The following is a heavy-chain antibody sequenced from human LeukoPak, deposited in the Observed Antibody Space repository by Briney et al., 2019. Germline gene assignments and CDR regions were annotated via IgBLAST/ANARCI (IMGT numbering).Heavy chain of an antibody. V-gene: IGHV1-18*01. Sequence: ASLKVSCKASGYTFSNYGSNWVRQAPRQGLEWMGWISAYNGNTNYAQKVQGRVTMTTDTSTSTAYMELRSLRSDDTAMYYCARESYVYSRSPDDAFDIWGRGTLVTVSS. CDR2: ISAYNGNT. CDR1: GYTFSNYG. CDR3: ARESYVYSRSPDDAFDI. J-gene: IGHJ3*02. D-gene: IGHD6-6*01.